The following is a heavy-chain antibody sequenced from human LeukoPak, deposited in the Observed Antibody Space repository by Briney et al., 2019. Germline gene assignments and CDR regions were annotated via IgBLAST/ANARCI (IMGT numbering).Heavy chain of an antibody. Sequence: SETLSLTCAVSGGSISSGGYSWSWIRQPPGKGLEWIGYIYHSGSTYYNPSLKSRVTISVDRSKNQFSLKLSSVTAADTAVYYYARDRWHCSSTSCPPSLYYYYGMDVWGQGTTVTVSS. CDR1: GGSISSGGYS. D-gene: IGHD2-2*01. J-gene: IGHJ6*02. V-gene: IGHV4-30-2*01. CDR3: ARDRWHCSSTSCPPSLYYYYGMDV. CDR2: IYHSGST.